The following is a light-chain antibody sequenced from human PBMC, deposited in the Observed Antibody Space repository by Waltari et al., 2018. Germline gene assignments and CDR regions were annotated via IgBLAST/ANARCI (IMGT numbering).Light chain of an antibody. CDR1: TGAVTSGHF. Sequence: QAVVTQEPSLTVSPGGTVTLTCGSNTGAVTSGHFPYWFQQKPGQAPVTLIYDASNSHSWTPARFSGSLLGGKAALTLSGAQPEDEADYYCLLSFSGADVVFGGGTKLTVL. CDR3: LLSFSGADVV. V-gene: IGLV7-46*01. CDR2: DAS. J-gene: IGLJ2*01.